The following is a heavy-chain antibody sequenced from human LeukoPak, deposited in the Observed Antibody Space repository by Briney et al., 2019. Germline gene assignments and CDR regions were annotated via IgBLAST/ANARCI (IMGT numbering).Heavy chain of an antibody. CDR3: ARGKSSVWPVGLCMDV. J-gene: IGHJ6*02. CDR2: ISAYTGNT. CDR1: DYPFTSYG. D-gene: IGHD6-19*01. Sequence: ASVKDSCKASDYPFTSYGITWVRQAPGQGPEWMGWISAYTGNTNYAQKFQGRVTVTRDTSTSTVYMDLSSLKSEDTAVYYCARGKSSVWPVGLCMDVWGQGTTVTVSS. V-gene: IGHV1-18*01.